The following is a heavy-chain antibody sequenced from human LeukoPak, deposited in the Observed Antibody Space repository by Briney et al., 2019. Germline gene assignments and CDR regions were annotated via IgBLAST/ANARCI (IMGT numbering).Heavy chain of an antibody. J-gene: IGHJ5*02. CDR1: GGSISSYY. CDR3: ARQTINIAARPGWFDP. V-gene: IGHV4-59*08. Sequence: PSETLSLTCTVSGGSISSYYWSWIRQPPGKGLEWIGYIYYSGSTNYNPSLKSRVTISVDTSKNQFSLKLSSVTAADTAVYYCARQTINIAARPGWFDPWGQGTLVTVSS. D-gene: IGHD6-6*01. CDR2: IYYSGST.